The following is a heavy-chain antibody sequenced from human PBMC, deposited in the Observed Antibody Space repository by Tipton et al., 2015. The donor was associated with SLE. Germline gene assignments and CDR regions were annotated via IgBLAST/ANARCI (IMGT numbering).Heavy chain of an antibody. CDR2: ISDSGRNI. CDR3: ARVPLRGYNYGYYFDS. Sequence: GSLRLSCVASGFTFSTYAMSWFRQAPGKGLEWISGISDSGRNIYHADSVKGRFTISRDNSKNTLYLQMNSLRAEDTAVYYCARVPLRGYNYGYYFDSWGQGTLVTVSS. CDR1: GFTFSTYA. D-gene: IGHD5-18*01. V-gene: IGHV3-23*01. J-gene: IGHJ4*02.